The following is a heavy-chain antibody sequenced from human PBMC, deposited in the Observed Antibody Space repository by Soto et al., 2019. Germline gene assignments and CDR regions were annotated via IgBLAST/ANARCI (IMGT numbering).Heavy chain of an antibody. V-gene: IGHV3-30-3*01. Sequence: PGGSLRLSCAASGFTFSSYAMHWVRQAPGKGLEWVAVISYDGSNKYYADSVKGRFTISRDNSKNTLYLQMNSLRVEDTATYYCAKGSASARPYYFDSWGQGSLVTVSS. CDR2: ISYDGSNK. CDR3: AKGSASARPYYFDS. J-gene: IGHJ4*02. CDR1: GFTFSSYA. D-gene: IGHD6-6*01.